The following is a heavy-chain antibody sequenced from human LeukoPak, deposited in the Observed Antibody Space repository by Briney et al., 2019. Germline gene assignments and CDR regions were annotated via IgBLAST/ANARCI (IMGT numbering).Heavy chain of an antibody. Sequence: SCAASGFTISDYWMSWIRQTPGKGLEWIGNIYHSGSTYYNPSLNNRVTISIDTSKNHFSLKLSSVTAADTAVYYCARAMVRGVMEGDAFDIWGQGAIITVSS. CDR1: GFTISDYW. V-gene: IGHV4-38-2*01. J-gene: IGHJ3*02. CDR2: IYHSGST. D-gene: IGHD3-10*01. CDR3: ARAMVRGVMEGDAFDI.